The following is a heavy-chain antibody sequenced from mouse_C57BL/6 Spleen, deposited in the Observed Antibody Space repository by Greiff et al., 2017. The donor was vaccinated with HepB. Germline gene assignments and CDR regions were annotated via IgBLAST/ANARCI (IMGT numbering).Heavy chain of an antibody. Sequence: EVKLVESGGGLVQPGGSLKLSCAASGFTFSDYYMYWVRQTPEKRLEWVAYISNGGGSTYYPDTVKGRFTISRDNAKNTLYLQMSRLKSEYTAMYYCARQGDYYGSSHWYFDVWGTGTTVTVSS. CDR3: ARQGDYYGSSHWYFDV. V-gene: IGHV5-12*01. D-gene: IGHD1-1*01. J-gene: IGHJ1*03. CDR1: GFTFSDYY. CDR2: ISNGGGST.